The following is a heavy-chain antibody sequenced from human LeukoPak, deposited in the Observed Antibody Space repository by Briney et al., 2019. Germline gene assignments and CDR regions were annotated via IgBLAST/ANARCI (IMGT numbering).Heavy chain of an antibody. Sequence: PSETLSLTCTVSGGSISSYYWSWIRQPPGKGLEWIGYIYYSGSTNYNPSLKSRVTISVDTSKNQFSLKLSSVTAADTAVYYCARGRSGSYQYYYGLDVWGQGTTVTVSS. CDR2: IYYSGST. D-gene: IGHD1-26*01. V-gene: IGHV4-59*08. CDR1: GGSISSYY. CDR3: ARGRSGSYQYYYGLDV. J-gene: IGHJ6*02.